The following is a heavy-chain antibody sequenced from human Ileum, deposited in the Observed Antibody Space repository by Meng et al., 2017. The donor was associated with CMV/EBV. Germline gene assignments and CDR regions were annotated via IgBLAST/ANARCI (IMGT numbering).Heavy chain of an antibody. J-gene: IGHJ6*02. V-gene: IGHV3-74*01. CDR1: GFTFSSYW. Sequence: GVLKISCAASGFTFSSYWMHWVRQAPGKGLVWVSRINSDGSSTSYADSVKGRFTISRDNAKNTLYLQMNSLRAEDTAVYYCATRAYCSSTSCYHYYYYYGMDVWGQGTTVTVSS. CDR3: ATRAYCSSTSCYHYYYYYGMDV. CDR2: INSDGSST. D-gene: IGHD2-2*01.